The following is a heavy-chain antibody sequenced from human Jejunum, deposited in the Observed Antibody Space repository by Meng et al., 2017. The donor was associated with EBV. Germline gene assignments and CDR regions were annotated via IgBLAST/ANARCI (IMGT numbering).Heavy chain of an antibody. CDR3: ARGQPYFDY. CDR2: IYTGDIT. Sequence: EVQLVESXXGXIQPGXPLSLSCAASGFSVNTNYMTWVRQAPGKGLEWVSLIYTGDITYYADSVKGRFTISRDNSKNTLSLQMNSLRAEDTAVYYCARGQPYFDYWGQGTLVTVSS. V-gene: IGHV3-53*01. CDR1: GFSVNTNY. J-gene: IGHJ4*02.